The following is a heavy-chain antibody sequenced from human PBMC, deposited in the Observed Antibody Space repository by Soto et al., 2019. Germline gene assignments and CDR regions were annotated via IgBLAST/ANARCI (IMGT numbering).Heavy chain of an antibody. J-gene: IGHJ3*01. V-gene: IGHV3-23*01. CDR3: AKATATGGGAFDF. Sequence: VRLSCAASGFPCGSYDMTWVRQAPGKGLEWVSTILVDGRTFYVDSVKGRFTISRDNSRNTVYLQMNSPTAGDTALYYCAKATATGGGAFDFCGQGTMVTVSS. CDR1: GFPCGSYD. D-gene: IGHD2-8*02. CDR2: ILVDGRT.